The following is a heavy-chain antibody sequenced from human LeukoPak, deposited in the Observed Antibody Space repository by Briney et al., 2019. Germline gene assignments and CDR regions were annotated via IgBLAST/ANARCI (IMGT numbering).Heavy chain of an antibody. CDR2: INHSGST. Sequence: SETQSLTCAVYGGSFSGYYWSWIRQPPGKGLEWIGEINHSGSTNYNPSLKSRVTISVDTSKNQFSLKLSSVTAADTAVYYCARGGDVWGQGTTVTVSS. J-gene: IGHJ6*02. CDR3: ARGGDV. V-gene: IGHV4-34*01. CDR1: GGSFSGYY.